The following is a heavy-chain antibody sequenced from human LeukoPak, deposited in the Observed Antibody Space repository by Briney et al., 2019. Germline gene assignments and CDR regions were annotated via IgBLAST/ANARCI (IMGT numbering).Heavy chain of an antibody. J-gene: IGHJ4*02. V-gene: IGHV3-21*01. D-gene: IGHD3-16*01. CDR3: ATGPLRLGEFPFDY. CDR1: GFTFGSYS. Sequence: GGSLRLSCAASGFTFGSYSMNWVRQAPGKGLEWVSSISSRSTYIYHADSVKGRFTISRDNAKNSLYLQMNSLRAEDTAVYYCATGPLRLGEFPFDYWGQGTLVTVSS. CDR2: ISSRSTYI.